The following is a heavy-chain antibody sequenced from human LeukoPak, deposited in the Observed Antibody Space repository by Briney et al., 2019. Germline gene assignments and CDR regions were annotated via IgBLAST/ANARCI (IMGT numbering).Heavy chain of an antibody. CDR3: ARGQGTHNWFDP. CDR2: INHSGST. V-gene: IGHV4-34*01. Sequence: ASETLSLTCAVYGGSFSGYYWSWIRQPPGKGLEWIGEINHSGSTNYNPSLKSRVTISVDTSKNQFSLELSSVTAADTAVYYCARGQGTHNWFDPWGQGTLVTVSS. J-gene: IGHJ5*02. D-gene: IGHD1-14*01. CDR1: GGSFSGYY.